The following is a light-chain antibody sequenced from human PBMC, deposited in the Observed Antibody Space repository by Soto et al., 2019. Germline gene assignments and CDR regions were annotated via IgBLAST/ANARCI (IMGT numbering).Light chain of an antibody. CDR1: QSLLHSDGRTY. V-gene: IGKV2D-29*01. Sequence: DIVMTQTPPSLSVTPGQPASFSCKSSQSLLHSDGRTYFYWYLQKPDQPPQLLIYEVSNRFSGEPARCSGSGSGTDFTVKTSRVEAEDVGVYYCLQSFQLPLTFGGGTKVEIK. J-gene: IGKJ4*01. CDR2: EVS. CDR3: LQSFQLPLT.